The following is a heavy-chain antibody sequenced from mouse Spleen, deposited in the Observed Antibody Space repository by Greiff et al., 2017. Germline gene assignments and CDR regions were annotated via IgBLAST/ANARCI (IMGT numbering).Heavy chain of an antibody. D-gene: IGHD1-1*01. Sequence: QVQLQQSGPELVKPGASVKISCKASGYTFTSYYIHWVKQRPGQGLEWIGWIYPGDGSTKYNEKFKGKTTLTADKSSSTAYMLLSSLTSGDSAIYFCARNLLLRYYFDYWGQGTTLTVSS. J-gene: IGHJ2*01. CDR2: IYPGDGST. CDR1: GYTFTSYY. CDR3: ARNLLLRYYFDY. V-gene: IGHV1S56*01.